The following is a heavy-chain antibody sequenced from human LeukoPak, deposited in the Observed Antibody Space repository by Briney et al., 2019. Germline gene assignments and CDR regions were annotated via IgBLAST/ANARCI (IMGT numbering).Heavy chain of an antibody. CDR1: GYTFTTYY. CDR3: ARNVGSGLDY. CDR2: INPSGGST. J-gene: IGHJ4*02. V-gene: IGHV1-46*03. D-gene: IGHD3-10*01. Sequence: SVKVSCKASGYTFTTYYIHWVRQAPGQGLEWMGFINPSGGSTSYAQKFQGRVTMTRDTSTSTVYMDLSSLRSEDTAVYYCARNVGSGLDYWGQGTLVIVSS.